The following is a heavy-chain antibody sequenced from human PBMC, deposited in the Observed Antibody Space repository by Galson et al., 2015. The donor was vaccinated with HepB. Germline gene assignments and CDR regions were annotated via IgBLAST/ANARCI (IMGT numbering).Heavy chain of an antibody. Sequence: SLRLSCAASGFTFSSYGMHWVRQAPGKGLEWVAVISYDGSNKYYADSVKGRFTISRDNSKNTLYLQMNSLRAEDTAVYYCAKGGLPQIVVVPAAINYWGQGTLVTVSS. V-gene: IGHV3-30*18. D-gene: IGHD2-2*01. J-gene: IGHJ4*02. CDR1: GFTFSSYG. CDR2: ISYDGSNK. CDR3: AKGGLPQIVVVPAAINY.